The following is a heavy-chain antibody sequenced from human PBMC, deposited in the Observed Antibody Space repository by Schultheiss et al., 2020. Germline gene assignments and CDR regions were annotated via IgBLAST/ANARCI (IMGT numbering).Heavy chain of an antibody. CDR2: INPNSGGT. D-gene: IGHD2-15*01. Sequence: ASVKVSCKASGYTFTGYFIYWVRQAPGQGLEWMGWINPNSGGTNYAQKFQGRVTMTRDTSISTAYMELSRLTSDDTAVYYCASEARGYRDAFDFWGQGTMVTVSS. J-gene: IGHJ3*01. V-gene: IGHV1-2*02. CDR1: GYTFTGYF. CDR3: ASEARGYRDAFDF.